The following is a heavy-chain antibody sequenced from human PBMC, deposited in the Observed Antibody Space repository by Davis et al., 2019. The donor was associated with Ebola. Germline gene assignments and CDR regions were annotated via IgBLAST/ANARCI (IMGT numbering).Heavy chain of an antibody. V-gene: IGHV4/OR15-8*03. CDR2: INQYDTT. CDR3: ERAEPIFDNYYYYYMDV. Sequence: PSETLSLTCDVSGLSIRSSNWWSWVRQSPGKGLEWNGEINQYDTTNYNPSLKSRVTMSVDKPKNQFSLRLNSVTAADTAVYYCERAEPIFDNYYYYYMDVWGKGTTVTVSS. D-gene: IGHD3-3*02. J-gene: IGHJ6*03. CDR1: GLSIRSSNW.